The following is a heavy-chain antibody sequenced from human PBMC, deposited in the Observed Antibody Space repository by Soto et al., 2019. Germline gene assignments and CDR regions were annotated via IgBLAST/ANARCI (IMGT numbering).Heavy chain of an antibody. V-gene: IGHV3-49*04. CDR3: TRGRGTSGWYADY. D-gene: IGHD6-13*01. CDR2: VRSETYGGST. CDR1: GFVFGDYA. J-gene: IGHJ4*02. Sequence: SLRLSCSASGFVFGDYAVTWVRQAPGKGLEWVGVVRSETYGGSTEYAASVKGRFRISRDDSESIAYLQMTNLKTEDTAVYYCTRGRGTSGWYADYWGKGIRVTVSS.